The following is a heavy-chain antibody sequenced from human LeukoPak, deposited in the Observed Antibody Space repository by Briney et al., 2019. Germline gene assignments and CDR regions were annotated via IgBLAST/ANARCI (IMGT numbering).Heavy chain of an antibody. Sequence: SETLSLTCAVSGGSISSSNWWSWVRQPPGKGLEWIGEIYHSGSTNYNPSLKSRVTISVDKSENQFSLKLSSVTAADTAVYYCASGYYYDSSGYYPWAFDIWGQGTMVTVSS. CDR1: GGSISSSNW. CDR3: ASGYYYDSSGYYPWAFDI. CDR2: IYHSGST. D-gene: IGHD3-22*01. V-gene: IGHV4-4*02. J-gene: IGHJ3*02.